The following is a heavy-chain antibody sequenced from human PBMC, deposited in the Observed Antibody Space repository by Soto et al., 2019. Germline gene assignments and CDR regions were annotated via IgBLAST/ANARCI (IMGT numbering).Heavy chain of an antibody. J-gene: IGHJ4*02. CDR1: GFTFDDYA. CDR2: ISWNSGSI. CDR3: AKDIDSSSWFDY. Sequence: EVQLVESGGGLVQPGRSLRLSCAASGFTFDDYAMHWVRQAPGKGLEWVSGISWNSGSIGYEDSVKGRFTISRDNAKNSLYMQMNSLRAEETDLYYCAKDIDSSSWFDYWGQGTLVTVSS. V-gene: IGHV3-9*01. D-gene: IGHD6-13*01.